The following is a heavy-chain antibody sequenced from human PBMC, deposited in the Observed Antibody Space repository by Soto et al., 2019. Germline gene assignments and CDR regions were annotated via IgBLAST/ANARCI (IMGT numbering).Heavy chain of an antibody. D-gene: IGHD6-19*01. J-gene: IGHJ4*02. CDR1: GYTFTTYG. CDR3: ARDSRQWLSQPLNPFDY. V-gene: IGHV1-18*01. Sequence: ASVKVSCKSSGYTFTTYGISWLRQAPGQGLEWMGWISAYNGNTNYAQRLQGRVTMTTDTSTSTAYMELRSLRSDDTAVYYCARDSRQWLSQPLNPFDYWGQGTLVTVSS. CDR2: ISAYNGNT.